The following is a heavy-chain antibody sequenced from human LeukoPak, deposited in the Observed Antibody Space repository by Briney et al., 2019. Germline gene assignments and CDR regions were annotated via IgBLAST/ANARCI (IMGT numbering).Heavy chain of an antibody. CDR1: GGSISSGGYY. V-gene: IGHV4-30-2*01. CDR2: VYHSGST. D-gene: IGHD7-27*01. J-gene: IGHJ4*02. CDR3: ARDLITGDIDYFDC. Sequence: PSQTLSLTCTVSGGSISSGGYYWSWIRQPPGKGLEWIGYVYHSGSTYYNPSLKSRVTISVGTSKNQFSLKLSSVTAADTAVYYCARDLITGDIDYFDCWGQGTLVTVSS.